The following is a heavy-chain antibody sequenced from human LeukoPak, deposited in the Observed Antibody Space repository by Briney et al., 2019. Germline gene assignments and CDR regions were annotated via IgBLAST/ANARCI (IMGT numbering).Heavy chain of an antibody. CDR2: INSDGSST. V-gene: IGHV3-74*01. CDR1: GFTFSSYW. J-gene: IGHJ4*02. CDR3: ARDLGDSSGYYLYYFDY. Sequence: PGGSLRLSCAASGFTFSSYWMHWVRQAPGKGLVWFSRINSDGSSTSYADSVKGRFTISRDNAKNTLYLQMNSLRAEDTAVYYCARDLGDSSGYYLYYFDYWGQGTLVTVSS. D-gene: IGHD3-22*01.